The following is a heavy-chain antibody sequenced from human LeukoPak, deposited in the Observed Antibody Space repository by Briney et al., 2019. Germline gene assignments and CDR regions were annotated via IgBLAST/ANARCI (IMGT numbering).Heavy chain of an antibody. J-gene: IGHJ4*02. CDR2: ISISSSYR. CDR1: GFTFSSDS. Sequence: PAGSLRLSCAASGFTFSSDSMNWVRQAPEKGLDWVSSISISSSYRYYADSVNGRFTIYRDKDQNFLYLEMNSLRGQGTVVHYCESLRNLVYFHYWGEGPVV. D-gene: IGHD6-13*01. V-gene: IGHV3-21*01. CDR3: ESLRNLVYFHY.